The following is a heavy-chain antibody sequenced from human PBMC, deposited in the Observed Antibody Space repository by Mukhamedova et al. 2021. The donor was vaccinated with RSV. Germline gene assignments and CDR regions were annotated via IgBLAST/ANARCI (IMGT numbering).Heavy chain of an antibody. Sequence: PSLKSRVTISVDTSKNQFSLKLSSVTAADTAVYYCAREQVDRRFFAKKYNWFDPWGQGTLVTVSS. V-gene: IGHV4-30-2*04. CDR3: AREQVDRRFFAKKYNWFDP. D-gene: IGHD3-3*01. J-gene: IGHJ5*02.